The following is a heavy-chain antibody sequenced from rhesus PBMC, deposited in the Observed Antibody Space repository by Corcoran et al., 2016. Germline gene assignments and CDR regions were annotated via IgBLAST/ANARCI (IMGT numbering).Heavy chain of an antibody. CDR3: ARLDTIFGLVISFDY. CDR1: GVSIRSNY. J-gene: IGHJ4*01. D-gene: IGHD3-3*01. Sequence: QLQLQESGPGLVKPSETLSHTCAVSGVSIRSNYWTWIRQPPGTGLEWIGRSSGSAGSTGYNPSIKSRVPISKDPSKNQFSLQLRSVTADDTAVYYCARLDTIFGLVISFDYRGQGVLVTVSS. CDR2: SSGSAGST. V-gene: IGHV4-173*01.